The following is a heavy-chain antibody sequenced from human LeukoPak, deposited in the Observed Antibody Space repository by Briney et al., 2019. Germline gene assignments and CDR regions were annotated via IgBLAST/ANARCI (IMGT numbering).Heavy chain of an antibody. D-gene: IGHD3-16*02. J-gene: IGHJ4*02. CDR2: INHSGST. V-gene: IGHV4-34*01. CDR1: GGSFSSYY. Sequence: SETLSLTCAVYGGSFSSYYWSWIRQPPGKGLEWMGEINHSGSTNYNPSLKSRVTISVDTSMNQFSLKPSSVTAADTAMYYCARGHHIYDYVWGSYRADLDYWGQGTLVTVSS. CDR3: ARGHHIYDYVWGSYRADLDY.